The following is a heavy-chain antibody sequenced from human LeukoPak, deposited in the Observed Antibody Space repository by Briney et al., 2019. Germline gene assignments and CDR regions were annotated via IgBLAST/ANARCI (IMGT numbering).Heavy chain of an antibody. V-gene: IGHV3-48*02. CDR3: VRDPDALDF. CDR1: GFTFSSYW. J-gene: IGHJ4*02. CDR2: IRSSGSPI. Sequence: GGSLRLPCAASGFTFSSYWMSWVRQAPGKGLEWVAYIRSSGSPIYYADSVKGRFTISRDNAKNSLYLQMNSLRDEDTAVYYCVRDPDALDFWGQGTPVTVSS.